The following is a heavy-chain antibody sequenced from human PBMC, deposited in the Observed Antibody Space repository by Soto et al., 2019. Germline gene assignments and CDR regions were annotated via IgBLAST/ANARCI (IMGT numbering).Heavy chain of an antibody. D-gene: IGHD3-22*01. CDR1: GFTFSSYA. V-gene: IGHV3-23*01. J-gene: IGHJ4*02. CDR2: ISGSGGST. CDR3: AKADSSGYLWYFGY. Sequence: GGSLRLSCAASGFTFSSYAMSWVRQAPGKGLEWVSAISGSGGSTYYADSVKGRFTISRDNSKNTLHLQMNSLRAEDTAVYYCAKADSSGYLWYFGYWGQGTLVPASS.